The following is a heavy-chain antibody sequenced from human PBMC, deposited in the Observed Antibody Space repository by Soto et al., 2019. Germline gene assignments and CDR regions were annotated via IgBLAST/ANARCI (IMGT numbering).Heavy chain of an antibody. J-gene: IGHJ3*02. CDR2: VSYNAGNT. CDR1: GFTFSTFA. D-gene: IGHD5-18*01. V-gene: IGHV3-23*01. CDR3: AKDHSYDNPGTFDI. Sequence: PGGSLRLSCAASGFTFSTFAMSWVRQAPGKGLEWVSSVSYNAGNTYFADSVKGRFTISRDNSNNILYLHMNSLRVEDTGLYFCAKDHSYDNPGTFDIWGQRTMVTVSS.